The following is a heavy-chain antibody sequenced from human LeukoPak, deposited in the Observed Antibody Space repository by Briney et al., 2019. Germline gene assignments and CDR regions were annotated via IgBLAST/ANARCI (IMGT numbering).Heavy chain of an antibody. CDR1: GYTFSGSY. Sequence: RASVKVSCKASGYTFSGSYIHWVRQAPGQGLEWLGRINPNSGDTNYAQNFHGRVTMTRDTSITTTYMELNSLTSDDTAVYFCARSAEHCNNGVCFTDYYMDVWGKGTTVTVS. CDR3: ARSAEHCNNGVCFTDYYMDV. D-gene: IGHD2-8*01. V-gene: IGHV1-2*06. CDR2: INPNSGDT. J-gene: IGHJ6*03.